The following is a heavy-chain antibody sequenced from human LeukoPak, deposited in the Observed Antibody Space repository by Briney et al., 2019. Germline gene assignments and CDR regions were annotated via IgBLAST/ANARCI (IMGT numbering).Heavy chain of an antibody. D-gene: IGHD4-17*01. V-gene: IGHV4-59*01. CDR2: IYYSGTT. CDR3: AREDPQTTVPEGMDV. CDR1: GGSISYYY. Sequence: SETLFLTCTVSGGSISYYYWSWIRQSPGKGLEWIGYIYYSGTTNYNPSLKSRVTISVDTSKNQFSLQLRSVTAADTAVYYCAREDPQTTVPEGMDVWGQGTTVTVSS. J-gene: IGHJ6*02.